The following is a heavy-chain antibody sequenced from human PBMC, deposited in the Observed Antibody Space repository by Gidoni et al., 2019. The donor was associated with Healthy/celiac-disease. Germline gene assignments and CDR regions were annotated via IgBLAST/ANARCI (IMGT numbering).Heavy chain of an antibody. CDR2: INPHSGGT. V-gene: IGHV1-2*02. J-gene: IGHJ5*02. CDR3: ARGEDCSGGSCYPGYNWFDP. D-gene: IGHD2-15*01. CDR1: GYTFTGYY. Sequence: QVQLVQSGAEVKKPGASVKVSCKASGYTFTGYYMHWVRQAPGQGLEWMGWINPHSGGTNYAQKFPGRVTMTRDTSISTAYLELSRLGSDDTAVYYCARGEDCSGGSCYPGYNWFDPWGPGTLVTVSS.